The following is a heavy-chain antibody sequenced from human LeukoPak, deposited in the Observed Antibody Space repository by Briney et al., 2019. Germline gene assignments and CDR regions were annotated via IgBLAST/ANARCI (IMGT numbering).Heavy chain of an antibody. CDR2: IQQDGSEK. J-gene: IGHJ4*02. V-gene: IGHV3-7*01. CDR3: ASRIVGTPDYFDY. CDR1: GFTFSSYW. Sequence: GGSLRLSCAVSGFTFSSYWMSWVRQAPGKGLEWVANIQQDGSEKYYVDSVKGRFTISRDNAKNSLYLQMNSLRAEDTAVYYCASRIVGTPDYFDYWGQGTLVTVSS. D-gene: IGHD1-26*01.